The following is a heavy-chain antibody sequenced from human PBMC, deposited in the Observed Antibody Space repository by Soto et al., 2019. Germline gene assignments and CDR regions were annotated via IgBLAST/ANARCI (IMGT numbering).Heavy chain of an antibody. CDR2: SSYGGIT. D-gene: IGHD6-13*01. CDR1: GCSISDYY. Sequence: PSETLSLTCRVSGCSISDYYWSWIRQSPEKGLEYIAYSSYGGITNLNGALNGRVTMSIDTSKNQFSLKATSLTAADTAVYYCARQSTGYSVEVDYWGQGTLVTVSS. V-gene: IGHV4-59*01. CDR3: ARQSTGYSVEVDY. J-gene: IGHJ4*02.